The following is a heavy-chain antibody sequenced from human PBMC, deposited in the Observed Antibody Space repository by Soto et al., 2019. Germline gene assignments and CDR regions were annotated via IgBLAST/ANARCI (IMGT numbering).Heavy chain of an antibody. Sequence: SETLPLTCAVSGGSISSGGYSWSWIRQPPGKGLEWTGYIYHSGSTNLTPSHNSPKTQSVDRSNNQVSLKLASFSAADTAVDEDGYNPDRWGQGTLVTVSS. CDR3: GYNPDR. J-gene: IGHJ5*02. CDR1: GGSISSGGYS. CDR2: IYHSGST. V-gene: IGHV4-30-2*01. D-gene: IGHD5-12*01.